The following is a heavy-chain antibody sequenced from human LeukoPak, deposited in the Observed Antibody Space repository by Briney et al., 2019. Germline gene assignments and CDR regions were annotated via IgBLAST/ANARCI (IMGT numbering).Heavy chain of an antibody. CDR3: ARHHRSDCSSTSCYTAPRVNWFDP. CDR1: GGSFSGYY. V-gene: IGHV4-34*01. CDR2: INHSGST. D-gene: IGHD2-2*02. Sequence: SETLSLTCAVYGGSFSGYYWSWIRQPPGKGLEWIGEINHSGSTNYNPSLKSRVTISVDTSKNQFSLKLSSVTAADTAVYYCARHHRSDCSSTSCYTAPRVNWFDPWGQGTLVTVPS. J-gene: IGHJ5*02.